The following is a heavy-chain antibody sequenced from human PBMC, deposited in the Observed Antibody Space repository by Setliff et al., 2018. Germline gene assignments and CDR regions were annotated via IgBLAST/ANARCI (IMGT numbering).Heavy chain of an antibody. CDR3: ARAPYGSSWYGYYYYYMDV. CDR1: GYTFTTYY. J-gene: IGHJ6*03. Sequence: ASVKVSCKASGYTFTTYYMHWVRQAPGQGLEWMGIINPSGGTTSYAQKFQGRVTMTRDTSTSTVYMDLSSLRSEDTAVYYCARAPYGSSWYGYYYYYMDVWGKGTTVTVSS. CDR2: INPSGGTT. D-gene: IGHD6-13*01. V-gene: IGHV1-46*01.